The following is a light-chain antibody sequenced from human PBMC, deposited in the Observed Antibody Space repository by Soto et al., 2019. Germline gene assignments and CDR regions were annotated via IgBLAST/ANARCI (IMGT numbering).Light chain of an antibody. CDR1: QSVSSNH. V-gene: IGKV3D-20*02. Sequence: DIVLTQSPCTLSLSPGERATLSCRASQSVSSNHLAWYQQKPGQAPRLLIYGASNMATGIPDRFSGSGSGTEFTLTISRLEPDDFAVYYCQQCSNWPPAFGQGTKVDIK. CDR2: GAS. J-gene: IGKJ1*01. CDR3: QQCSNWPPA.